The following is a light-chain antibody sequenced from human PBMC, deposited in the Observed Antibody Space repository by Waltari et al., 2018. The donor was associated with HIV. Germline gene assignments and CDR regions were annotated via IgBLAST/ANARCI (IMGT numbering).Light chain of an antibody. CDR3: GTWDSSLSAMV. CDR2: END. J-gene: IGLJ2*01. V-gene: IGLV1-51*01. Sequence: QSVLTQPPSVSAAPGQKVTISCSGSSSNIGQSYVSWYQQVPETAPRLLIYENDKRPSGIPDRFSGSKSGTSATLGITGLQTGDEADYYCGTWDSSLSAMVFGGGTKLTVL. CDR1: SSNIGQSY.